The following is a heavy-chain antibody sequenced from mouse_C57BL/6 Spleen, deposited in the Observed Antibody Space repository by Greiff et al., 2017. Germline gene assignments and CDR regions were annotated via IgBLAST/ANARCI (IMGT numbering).Heavy chain of an antibody. CDR1: GYSFTGYY. D-gene: IGHD1-1*01. V-gene: IGHV1-42*01. Sequence: VQLQQSGPELVKPGASVKISCTASGYSFTGYYMNWVQQSPEKSLEWIGGINPSTGGTTYNQKFKAKATFTGDKSSSTAYMQLKRLTSEDSAVYDGARSSPLGGSRHWYFEGWGTGTTVTVAS. CDR3: ARSSPLGGSRHWYFEG. J-gene: IGHJ1*03. CDR2: INPSTGGT.